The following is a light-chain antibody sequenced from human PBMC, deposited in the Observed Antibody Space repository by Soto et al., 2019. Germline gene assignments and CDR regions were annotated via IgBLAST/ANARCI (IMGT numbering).Light chain of an antibody. CDR2: GAS. CDR1: QSVSSN. J-gene: IGKJ1*01. V-gene: IGKV3-15*01. CDR3: QEYFQWPPGM. Sequence: EIVMTQSPATLSVSPGERATLSCRASQSVSSNLAWYQQKPGQAPSLLICGASTRATGTPARFSGSGSGTEFTLTISSLQSEDFALYYCQEYFQWPPGMFGPGTKVDIK.